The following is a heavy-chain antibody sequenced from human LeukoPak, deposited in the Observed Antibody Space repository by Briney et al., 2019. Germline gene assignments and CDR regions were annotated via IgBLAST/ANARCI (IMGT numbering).Heavy chain of an antibody. CDR1: GFSFSTYG. CDR2: IWNAGTNT. J-gene: IGHJ4*02. Sequence: GGSLRLSYGSSGFSFSTYGMHWLRQAPGKGLEWVALIWNAGTNTYYADSVKGRFTISRDNSQNTLYLQMNSLRAEDTAVYYCVGDTPPGGDYYFDYWGQGTLVIVSS. V-gene: IGHV3-33*01. D-gene: IGHD3-16*01. CDR3: VGDTPPGGDYYFDY.